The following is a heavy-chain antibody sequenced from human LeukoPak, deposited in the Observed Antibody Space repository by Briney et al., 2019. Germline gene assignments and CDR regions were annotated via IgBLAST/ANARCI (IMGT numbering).Heavy chain of an antibody. D-gene: IGHD6-25*01. CDR2: IYYSGST. CDR3: AGGGSAFDI. J-gene: IGHJ3*02. CDR1: GGSVSSGSYY. Sequence: SETLSLTCTVSGGSVSSGSYYWSWIRQSPGKGLEFIGYIYYSGSTNYNPSLKSRFTLSIDTSKNQFSLRLQSVGAADPAVYYCAGGGSAFDIWGQGTMVTVSS. V-gene: IGHV4-61*01.